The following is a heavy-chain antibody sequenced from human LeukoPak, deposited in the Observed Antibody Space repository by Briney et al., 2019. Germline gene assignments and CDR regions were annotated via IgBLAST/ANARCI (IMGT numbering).Heavy chain of an antibody. V-gene: IGHV3-7*03. CDR1: EFIFSSYA. Sequence: GGSLRLSCAASEFIFSSYAMSWVRQAPGKGLEWVANIRQDGSEKYYVDSVKGRFTISRDNSKNTLFLQLSGLRAEDTAVYYCAKGQEFLEWIYDYWGQGTLVTVSS. J-gene: IGHJ4*02. CDR3: AKGQEFLEWIYDY. D-gene: IGHD3-3*01. CDR2: IRQDGSEK.